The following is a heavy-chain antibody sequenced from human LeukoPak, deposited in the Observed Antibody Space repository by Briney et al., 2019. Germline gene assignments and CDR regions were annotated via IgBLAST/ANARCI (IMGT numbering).Heavy chain of an antibody. Sequence: AGGSLRLSCAASGFTFSSYGMHWVRQAPGKGLEWVAVIWYDGSNKYYADSVKGRFTISRDNSKNTLYLQMNSLRAEDTAVYYCARGKYDFWSGFIDAFDIWGQGTMVTVSS. J-gene: IGHJ3*02. CDR3: ARGKYDFWSGFIDAFDI. D-gene: IGHD3-3*01. CDR2: IWYDGSNK. CDR1: GFTFSSYG. V-gene: IGHV3-33*01.